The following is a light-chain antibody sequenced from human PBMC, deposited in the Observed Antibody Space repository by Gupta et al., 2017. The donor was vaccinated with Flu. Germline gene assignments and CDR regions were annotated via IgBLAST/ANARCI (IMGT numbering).Light chain of an antibody. J-gene: IGKJ3*01. CDR1: HDISNF. CDR3: QQENYPHPLYT. Sequence: SLSASVGDSVVITCQASHDISNFLNWYKEKPMIAPKLLTYAAANLEAGVRSKCSASGAGTDSNFTINSRHPEDVEAYYCQQENYPHPLYTFGHGTKLDIK. V-gene: IGKV1-33*01. CDR2: AAA.